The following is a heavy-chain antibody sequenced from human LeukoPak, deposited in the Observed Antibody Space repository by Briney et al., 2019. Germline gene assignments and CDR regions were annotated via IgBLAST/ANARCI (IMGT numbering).Heavy chain of an antibody. CDR1: GGSISSYY. Sequence: SETLSLTCTVSGGSISSYYWSWIRQPPGKGLEWIGYIYYSGSTNYNPSLKSRDTISVDTSKNQFSLKLSSVTAADTAVYYCARANLWPSYYFDYWGQGTLVTVSS. D-gene: IGHD3-10*01. V-gene: IGHV4-59*01. CDR3: ARANLWPSYYFDY. CDR2: IYYSGST. J-gene: IGHJ4*02.